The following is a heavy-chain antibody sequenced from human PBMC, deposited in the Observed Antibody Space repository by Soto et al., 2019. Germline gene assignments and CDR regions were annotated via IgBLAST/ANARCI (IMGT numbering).Heavy chain of an antibody. Sequence: QVQLVESGGGVVQPGRSLRLSCAASGFTFSSYAMHWVRQAPGKGLEWVAVISYDGSNKYYADSVKGRFTISRDNSKNTLYLEMNSLRAEDTAVYYCAREWAGDYYYYGMDVWGQGTTVTVSS. J-gene: IGHJ6*02. CDR2: ISYDGSNK. CDR1: GFTFSSYA. CDR3: AREWAGDYYYYGMDV. V-gene: IGHV3-30-3*01. D-gene: IGHD7-27*01.